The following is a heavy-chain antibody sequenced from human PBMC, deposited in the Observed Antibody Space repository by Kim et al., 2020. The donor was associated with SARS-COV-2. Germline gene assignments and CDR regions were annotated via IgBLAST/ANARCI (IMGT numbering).Heavy chain of an antibody. J-gene: IGHJ4*02. CDR2: GSEK. V-gene: IGHV3-7*04. CDR3: ARGLAGGY. D-gene: IGHD6-19*01. Sequence: GSEKYYVDSVKGRFTISRDNAKNLLYLQMNSLSVEDTAVFYYARGLAGGYWGQGTLVTVSS.